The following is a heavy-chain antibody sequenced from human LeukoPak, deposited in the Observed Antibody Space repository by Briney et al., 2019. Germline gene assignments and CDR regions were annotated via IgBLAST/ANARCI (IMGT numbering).Heavy chain of an antibody. CDR2: IGTAGDT. CDR1: GFTFSSYA. D-gene: IGHD5-12*01. J-gene: IGHJ4*02. CDR3: ARVGYSGSYFDY. Sequence: GRSLRLSCAASGFTFSSYAMHWVRQATGKGLEWVSAIGTAGDTYYPGSVKGRFTISRENAKNSLYLQMNSLRAEDTAVYYCARVGYSGSYFDYWGQGTLVTVSS. V-gene: IGHV3-13*01.